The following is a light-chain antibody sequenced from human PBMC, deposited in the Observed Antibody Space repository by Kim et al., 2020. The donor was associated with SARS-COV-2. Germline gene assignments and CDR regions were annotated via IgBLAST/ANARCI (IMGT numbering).Light chain of an antibody. V-gene: IGKV1-5*03. J-gene: IGKJ5*01. CDR1: QSISSW. Sequence: ASVGDRVTITCRASQSISSWLAWYQQKPGKAPKLLIYKASSLESGVPSRFSGSGSGTEFTLTISSLQPDDFATYYCQQYNSYSGTFGQGTRLDIK. CDR2: KAS. CDR3: QQYNSYSGT.